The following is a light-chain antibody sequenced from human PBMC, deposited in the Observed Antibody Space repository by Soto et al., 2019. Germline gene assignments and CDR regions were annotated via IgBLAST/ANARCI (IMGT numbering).Light chain of an antibody. J-gene: IGLJ2*01. CDR2: GNN. CDR1: SSNLGAGYD. V-gene: IGLV1-40*01. Sequence: QLVLTQPPSVSGSPGQRVTISCTGSSSNLGAGYDVHWYQQFPGTAPKLLIYGNNNRPSGVPDRFSGSKSGTSASLAITGLQADDEADYYCQSYDISLSGSVVFGGGTKLTVL. CDR3: QSYDISLSGSVV.